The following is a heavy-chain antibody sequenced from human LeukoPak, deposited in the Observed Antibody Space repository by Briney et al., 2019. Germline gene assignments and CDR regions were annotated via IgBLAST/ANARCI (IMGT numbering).Heavy chain of an antibody. CDR3: ARATNYGSGLTRNFDY. CDR2: INSDGSST. V-gene: IGHV3-74*01. CDR1: GFTFSSYW. Sequence: GGSLRLSCAASGFTFSSYWMHWVRQAPGKGLVWVSRINSDGSSTSYADSVKGRFTISRDNAKNSLYLQMNSLRDEDTAVYYCARATNYGSGLTRNFDYWGQGTLVTVSS. D-gene: IGHD3-10*01. J-gene: IGHJ4*02.